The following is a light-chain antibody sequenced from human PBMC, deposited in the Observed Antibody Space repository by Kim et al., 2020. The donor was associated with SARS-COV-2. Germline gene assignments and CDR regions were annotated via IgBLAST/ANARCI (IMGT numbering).Light chain of an antibody. CDR3: CSYAGSSTSPYV. J-gene: IGLJ1*01. CDR1: SSDVGSYNL. V-gene: IGLV2-23*02. Sequence: LTISCTGTSSDVGSYNLVSWYQQHPGKAPKLMIYEVSKRPSGVSNRFSGSKSGNTASLTISGLQAEDEADYYCCSYAGSSTSPYVFGTGTKVTVL. CDR2: EVS.